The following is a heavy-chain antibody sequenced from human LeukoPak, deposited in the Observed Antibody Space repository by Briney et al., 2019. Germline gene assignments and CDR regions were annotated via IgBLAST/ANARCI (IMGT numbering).Heavy chain of an antibody. CDR2: IYYSGYT. D-gene: IGHD6-13*01. V-gene: IGHV4-59*08. Sequence: PSETLFLTCTVSGGSISNYYWSWIRQPPGKGLEWIGYIYYSGYTNYNPSLKSRVTISLDTSKNQFSLKLRSVTAADTAVYYCARHFSGAAAPLPFGYWGQGTLVTVSS. J-gene: IGHJ4*02. CDR1: GGSISNYY. CDR3: ARHFSGAAAPLPFGY.